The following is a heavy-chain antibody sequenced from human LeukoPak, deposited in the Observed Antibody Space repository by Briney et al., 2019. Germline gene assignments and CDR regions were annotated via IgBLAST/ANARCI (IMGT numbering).Heavy chain of an antibody. V-gene: IGHV1-18*01. Sequence: ASVKVSCKASGGTFSSYAISWVRQAPGQGLEWMGWISAYNGNTNYAQKLQGRVTMTTDTSTSTAYMELRSLRSDDTAVYYCARVGLALYYYYGMDVWGQGTTVTVSS. CDR2: ISAYNGNT. J-gene: IGHJ6*02. CDR1: GGTFSSYA. CDR3: ARVGLALYYYYGMDV. D-gene: IGHD6-19*01.